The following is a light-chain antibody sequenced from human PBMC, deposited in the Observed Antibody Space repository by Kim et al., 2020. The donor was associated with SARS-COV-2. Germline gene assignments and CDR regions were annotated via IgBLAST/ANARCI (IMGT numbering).Light chain of an antibody. CDR1: SLRSYY. CDR2: GKD. J-gene: IGLJ2*01. Sequence: SSELTQDPAVSVALGQTVRITCQGDSLRSYYATWYQQKPGQAPKVVIYGKDNRPSGVPYRFSGSSSGNTAYLTITGTQAGDEADYYCNSRDSNDYVVFGGGTKVTVL. V-gene: IGLV3-19*01. CDR3: NSRDSNDYVV.